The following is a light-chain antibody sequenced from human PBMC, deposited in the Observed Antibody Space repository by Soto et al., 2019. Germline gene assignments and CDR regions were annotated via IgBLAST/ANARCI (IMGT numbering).Light chain of an antibody. CDR3: SSYAGTNNVI. CDR1: SSDAGGYNY. V-gene: IGLV2-8*01. J-gene: IGLJ2*01. Sequence: QSALTQPPSASGSPGQSVTISCTGASSDAGGYNYVSWYQHHPGKAPKLMIYEVSERPSGVPDRFSGSKSGNTASLTVSGLQAEDEADYYCSSYAGTNNVIFGGGTKLTVL. CDR2: EVS.